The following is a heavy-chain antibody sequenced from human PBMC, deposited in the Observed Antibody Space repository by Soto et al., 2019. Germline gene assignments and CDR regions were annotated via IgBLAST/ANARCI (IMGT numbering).Heavy chain of an antibody. CDR3: ASSEYSSIVTGCFGS. J-gene: IGHJ5*01. CDR2: IHHSGKT. V-gene: IGHV4-34*01. Sequence: QVQLHQWGAGLLKPSETLSLTCAVDGAPFTHYYWSWIRQPPGKGLEWIGEIHHSGKTNYNPSLKNRVAMSVDTSKNQFSLSLNSVTAADTSVYYCASSEYSSIVTGCFGSWGQGTLVTVSS. D-gene: IGHD6-6*01. CDR1: GAPFTHYY.